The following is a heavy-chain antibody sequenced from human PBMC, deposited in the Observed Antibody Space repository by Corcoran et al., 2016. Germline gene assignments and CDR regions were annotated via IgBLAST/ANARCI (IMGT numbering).Heavy chain of an antibody. Sequence: EVQLVESGGVVVQPGGSLRLSCAASGFTFDDYTMHWVRQAPGKGLEWVSLISWDGGSTYYADSVKGRFTISRDNSKNSLYLQMNSLRTEDTALYYCAKDMDCSSTSCYYYYGMDVWGQGTTVTVSS. J-gene: IGHJ6*02. CDR2: ISWDGGST. CDR3: AKDMDCSSTSCYYYYGMDV. V-gene: IGHV3-43*01. D-gene: IGHD2-2*01. CDR1: GFTFDDYT.